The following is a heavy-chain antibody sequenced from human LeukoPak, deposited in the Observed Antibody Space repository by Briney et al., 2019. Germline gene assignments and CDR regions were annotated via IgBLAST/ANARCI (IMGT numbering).Heavy chain of an antibody. V-gene: IGHV3-9*01. D-gene: IGHD2-2*01. CDR2: ISWNSGSI. J-gene: IGHJ5*02. CDR3: ARGVVVPAAILISNWFDP. CDR1: GFTFDDYA. Sequence: GGSLRLSCAASGFTFDDYAMHWVRQAPGKGLEWVSGISWNSGSIGYADSVKGRFTISRDNAKNSLYLQMNSLRAEDTALYYCARGVVVPAAILISNWFDPWGQGTLVTVSS.